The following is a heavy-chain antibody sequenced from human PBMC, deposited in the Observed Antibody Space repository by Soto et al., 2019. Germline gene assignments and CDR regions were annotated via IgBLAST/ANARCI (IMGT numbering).Heavy chain of an antibody. CDR3: ARGYCSSTSCQPRNWCDP. D-gene: IGHD2-2*01. J-gene: IGHJ5*02. V-gene: IGHV4-39*01. Sequence: SETLSLTCTVSGGSISSSSYYWGWIRQPPGKGLEWIGSIYYSGSTYYNPSLKSRVTISVDTSKNQFSLKLSSVTAADTAVYYCARGYCSSTSCQPRNWCDPWGQGTLVTVSS. CDR1: GGSISSSSYY. CDR2: IYYSGST.